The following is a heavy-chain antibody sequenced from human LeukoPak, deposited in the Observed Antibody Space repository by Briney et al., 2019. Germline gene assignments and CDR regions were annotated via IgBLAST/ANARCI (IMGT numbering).Heavy chain of an antibody. CDR1: GFTFSSYA. Sequence: GGSLRLSCAASGFTFSSYAMHWVRQAPGKGLEWVAAISYDGSNKYYADSVKGRFTISRDNSKNTLYLQMNSLRAEDTAVYYCARELIPDIVVVPAADYYYYYGMDVRGQGTTVTVSS. CDR2: ISYDGSNK. D-gene: IGHD2-2*01. CDR3: ARELIPDIVVVPAADYYYYYGMDV. J-gene: IGHJ6*02. V-gene: IGHV3-30*04.